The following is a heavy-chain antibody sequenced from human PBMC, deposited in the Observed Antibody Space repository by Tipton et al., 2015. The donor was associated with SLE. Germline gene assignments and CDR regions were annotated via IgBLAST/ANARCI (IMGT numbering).Heavy chain of an antibody. CDR3: ARVGGSSSFDY. J-gene: IGHJ4*02. V-gene: IGHV4-34*01. CDR1: GGSFSGYY. CDR2: INHSGST. D-gene: IGHD6-13*01. Sequence: TLSLTCAVYGGSFSGYYWSWIRQPPGKGLEWIGEINHSGSTNYNPSLKSRVTISVDASKNQFSLKLRSVTAADTAVYFCARVGGSSSFDYWGQGTLVTVSS.